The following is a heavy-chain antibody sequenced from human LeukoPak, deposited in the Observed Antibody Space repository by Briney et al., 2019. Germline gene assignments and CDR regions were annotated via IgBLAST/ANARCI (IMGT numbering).Heavy chain of an antibody. J-gene: IGHJ4*02. D-gene: IGHD1-20*01. CDR1: GYTFTGYH. CDR3: ARSLKTNNWNLPDY. V-gene: IGHV1-2*02. CDR2: INPNSGVT. Sequence: ASVKVSCQASGYTFTGYHMHWVRQAPGQGLEWMGWINPNSGVTNYAQKFQGRVTMTRDTSISTAYMELSRLTSDDTAVFYCARSLKTNNWNLPDYWGQGTLVTVSS.